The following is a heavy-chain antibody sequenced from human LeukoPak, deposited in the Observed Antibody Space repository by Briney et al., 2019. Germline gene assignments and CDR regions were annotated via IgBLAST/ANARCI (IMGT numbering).Heavy chain of an antibody. Sequence: TSETLSLTCAVYGGSFSGYYWSWIRQPPGKGLEWIGEINHSGSTNYNPSLKSRVTISVDTSKNQFSLKLSSVTAADTAVYYCARDYDYVWGSYRKRKYYFDYWGQGTLVTVSS. CDR2: INHSGST. D-gene: IGHD3-16*02. CDR3: ARDYDYVWGSYRKRKYYFDY. V-gene: IGHV4-34*01. CDR1: GGSFSGYY. J-gene: IGHJ4*02.